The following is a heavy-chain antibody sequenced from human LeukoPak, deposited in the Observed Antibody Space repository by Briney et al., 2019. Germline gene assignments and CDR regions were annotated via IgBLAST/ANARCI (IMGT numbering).Heavy chain of an antibody. J-gene: IGHJ4*02. V-gene: IGHV1-69*06. CDR3: ALSSRGYSGYDGGYYFDY. Sequence: ASVKVSCKASGATFSSYAISWVRQAPGQGLEWMGGIIPIFGTANYAQKFQGRVTITADKSTSTAYMELSSLRSEDTAVYYCALSSRGYSGYDGGYYFDYWGQGTLVTVSS. CDR1: GATFSSYA. CDR2: IIPIFGTA. D-gene: IGHD5-12*01.